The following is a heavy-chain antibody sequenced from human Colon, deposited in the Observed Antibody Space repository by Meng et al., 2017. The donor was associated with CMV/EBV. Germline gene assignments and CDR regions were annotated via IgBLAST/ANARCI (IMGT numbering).Heavy chain of an antibody. CDR1: EFSLVSQGVG. V-gene: IGHV2-5*02. J-gene: IGHJ4*02. CDR3: SRRCTSIPFDY. D-gene: IGHD2-21*01. CDR2: IYWDDNK. Sequence: KESLPTLSNTHTTPTLSCTSSEFSLVSQGVGVGWVRQPPGKAPEGVELIYWDDNKRYSPSLANRLTITKDTSKNQVVLTMAEMCPMDTATYFCSRRCTSIPFDYWGQGILVTVSS.